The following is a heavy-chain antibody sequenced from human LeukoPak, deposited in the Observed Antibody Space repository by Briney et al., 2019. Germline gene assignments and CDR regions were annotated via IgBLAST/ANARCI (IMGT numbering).Heavy chain of an antibody. Sequence: GGSLRLSCAASGFTFSNYWMSWVRQAPGKGLEWVANIKEDGSEKYYVDSAKGRFTISRDNARNSLYPQMNSLRAEDTAVYYCASGRQLGYWGQGTLVTVSS. CDR3: ASGRQLGY. J-gene: IGHJ4*02. CDR1: GFTFSNYW. CDR2: IKEDGSEK. D-gene: IGHD6-13*01. V-gene: IGHV3-7*01.